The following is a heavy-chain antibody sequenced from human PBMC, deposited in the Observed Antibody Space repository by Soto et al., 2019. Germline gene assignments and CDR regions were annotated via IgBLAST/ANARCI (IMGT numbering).Heavy chain of an antibody. CDR1: GFTFSSYA. D-gene: IGHD3-3*01. Sequence: QVQLVESGGGVVQPGRSLRLSCAASGFTFSSYAMHWVRQAPGKGLEWVAVISYDGSNKYYADSVKGRFTISRDNSKNTLYLQMNSLRAEDTAVYYCARQTLHYDFWGGYANHYYYGMDVWGQGTTVTVSS. CDR2: ISYDGSNK. J-gene: IGHJ6*02. CDR3: ARQTLHYDFWGGYANHYYYGMDV. V-gene: IGHV3-30-3*01.